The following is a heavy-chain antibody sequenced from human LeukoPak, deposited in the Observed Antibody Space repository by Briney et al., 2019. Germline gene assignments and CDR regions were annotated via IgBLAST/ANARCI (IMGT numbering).Heavy chain of an antibody. Sequence: ASVKVPCKASGYTFTSYGISWVRQAPGQGLEWRGWISAYNGNTNYARKLQGRVTMTTDTSTSTAYMELRSLRSDDTAVYYCAREQSVGAAFDYWGQGTLVTVSS. J-gene: IGHJ4*02. CDR1: GYTFTSYG. CDR2: ISAYNGNT. CDR3: AREQSVGAAFDY. D-gene: IGHD1-26*01. V-gene: IGHV1-18*01.